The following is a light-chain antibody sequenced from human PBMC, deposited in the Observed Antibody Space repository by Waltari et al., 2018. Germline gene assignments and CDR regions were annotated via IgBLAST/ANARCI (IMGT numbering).Light chain of an antibody. Sequence: QSVLTQPPSASGTPGQRVTISCSGSSSNIGSNTVTWYQQLPGTAPKLLIYSNNQRPLGGPDRFSGFNSGTVASLAIIGLQSEDEADYYCAAWDDSLNGLYVFGTGTKVTVL. CDR3: AAWDDSLNGLYV. CDR1: SSNIGSNT. J-gene: IGLJ1*01. CDR2: SNN. V-gene: IGLV1-44*01.